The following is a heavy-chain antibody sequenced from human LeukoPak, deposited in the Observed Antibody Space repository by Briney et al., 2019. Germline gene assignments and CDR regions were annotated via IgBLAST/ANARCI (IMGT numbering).Heavy chain of an antibody. CDR3: ARGRFNYDSSGYSSFYY. CDR1: GLTFSSYW. CDR2: IKEDGSEK. Sequence: GGSRRLSGTASGLTFSSYWMSWVRQAQGKGLEWVANIKEDGSEKYCVDSVKGRFTISRDNAKNSLYLQMNSLRAEDTALYYCARGRFNYDSSGYSSFYYWGQGSLVTVSS. D-gene: IGHD3-22*01. J-gene: IGHJ4*02. V-gene: IGHV3-7*01.